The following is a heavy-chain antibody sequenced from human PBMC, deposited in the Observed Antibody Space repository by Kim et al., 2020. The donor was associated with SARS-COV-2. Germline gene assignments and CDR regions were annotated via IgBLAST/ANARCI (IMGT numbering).Heavy chain of an antibody. CDR3: ARARDYEGFDY. V-gene: IGHV3-30*01. Sequence: KYYAGSVKGRFTISRDNSKNTLYLQMNSLRAEDTAVYYCARARDYEGFDYWGQGTLVTVSS. D-gene: IGHD4-17*01. J-gene: IGHJ4*02. CDR2: K.